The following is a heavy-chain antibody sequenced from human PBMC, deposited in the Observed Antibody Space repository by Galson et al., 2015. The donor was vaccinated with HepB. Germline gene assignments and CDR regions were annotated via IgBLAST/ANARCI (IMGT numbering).Heavy chain of an antibody. CDR1: GFSFSRFW. CDR3: ARAYGSGSFFGY. CDR2: IKQDGSEK. Sequence: SLRLSCAASGFSFSRFWMSWVRQAPGKGLEWVANIKQDGSEKYYVDSVKGRFTISRDNAKNSLYVQMKSLRAEDTAVYYCARAYGSGSFFGYWGQGTLVTVSS. J-gene: IGHJ4*02. D-gene: IGHD3-10*01. V-gene: IGHV3-7*05.